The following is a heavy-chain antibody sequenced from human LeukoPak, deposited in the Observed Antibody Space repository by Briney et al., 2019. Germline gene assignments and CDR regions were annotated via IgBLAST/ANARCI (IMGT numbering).Heavy chain of an antibody. CDR1: GGPISSYY. CDR2: IYYSGST. Sequence: SETLSLTCTVSGGPISSYYWSWIRQPPGKGLEWIGYIYYSGSTNYNPSLKSRVTISVDTSKNQFSLKLSSVTAADTAVYYCARKHYYYYYMDVWGKGPRSPSP. J-gene: IGHJ6*03. V-gene: IGHV4-59*01. CDR3: ARKHYYYYYMDV.